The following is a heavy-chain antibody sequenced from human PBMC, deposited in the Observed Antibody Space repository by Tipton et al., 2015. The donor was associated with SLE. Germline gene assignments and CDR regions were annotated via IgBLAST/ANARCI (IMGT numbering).Heavy chain of an antibody. CDR1: GGSISSYY. D-gene: IGHD5-24*01. CDR2: IYYSGST. V-gene: IGHV4-59*01. CDR3: ARSFEMGSIHT. J-gene: IGHJ5*02. Sequence: LRLSCTVSGGSISSYYWSWIRQPPGKGLEWIGYIYYSGSTNYNPSLKGRVTISVDTSKNQFSLKLSSVTAADTAVYYCARSFEMGSIHTWGQGTLVTVSS.